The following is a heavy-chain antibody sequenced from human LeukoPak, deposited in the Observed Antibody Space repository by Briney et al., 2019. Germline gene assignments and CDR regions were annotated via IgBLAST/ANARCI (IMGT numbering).Heavy chain of an antibody. CDR3: ARSLQIIAAGYNWFDP. D-gene: IGHD6-13*01. V-gene: IGHV4-34*01. CDR2: INHSGST. CDR1: GGSFSSYY. J-gene: IGHJ5*02. Sequence: SETLSLTCAVYGGSFSSYYWSWIRQPPGKGLEWIGEINHSGSTNYNPSLKSRVTISVDTSKNQFSLKLSSVTAADTAVYYCARSLQIIAAGYNWFDPWGQGTLVTVSS.